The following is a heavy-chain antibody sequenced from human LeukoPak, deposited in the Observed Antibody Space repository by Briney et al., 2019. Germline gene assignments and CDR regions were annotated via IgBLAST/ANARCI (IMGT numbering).Heavy chain of an antibody. D-gene: IGHD4-17*01. CDR2: IIPILGIA. Sequence: SVKVSCKASGGTFSSYAISWGRQAPGQGREWMGRIIPILGIANYAQKFQGRVTITADKSTSTAYMELSSLRSEDPAVYYCARALLSHHGDYMFSRGLPNDSWGQGTLVTVSS. CDR1: GGTFSSYA. CDR3: ARALLSHHGDYMFSRGLPNDS. V-gene: IGHV1-69*04. J-gene: IGHJ4*02.